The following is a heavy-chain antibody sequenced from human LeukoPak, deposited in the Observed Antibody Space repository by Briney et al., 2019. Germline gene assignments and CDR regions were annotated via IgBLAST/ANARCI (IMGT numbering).Heavy chain of an antibody. Sequence: GGSLRLSCADSGITFSRYCMTWVRQAPGKGLEWVANIKQDGSEKYYVDSVKGRFTISRDNAKNSLYLQMNSLRAEDTAVYYCARRRDSGSLQHFDYWGQGTLVTVSS. J-gene: IGHJ4*02. CDR2: IKQDGSEK. D-gene: IGHD1-26*01. CDR3: ARRRDSGSLQHFDY. V-gene: IGHV3-7*01. CDR1: GITFSRYC.